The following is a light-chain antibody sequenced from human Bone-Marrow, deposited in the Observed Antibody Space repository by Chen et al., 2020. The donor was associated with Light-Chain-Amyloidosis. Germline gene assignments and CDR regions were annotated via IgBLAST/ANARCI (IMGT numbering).Light chain of an antibody. V-gene: IGLV2-14*01. Sequence: QPALTQPASVFGPPGQPITIPSTGTSSDVFGYNYVSWYSQHPGKAPKLVINDISNRPSGVSNRFSDSKSGNTASLTISGLQAEDEADYYCSSYTGRSTLNVFGTGTKVTVL. CDR2: DIS. J-gene: IGLJ1*01. CDR1: SSDVFGYNY. CDR3: SSYTGRSTLNV.